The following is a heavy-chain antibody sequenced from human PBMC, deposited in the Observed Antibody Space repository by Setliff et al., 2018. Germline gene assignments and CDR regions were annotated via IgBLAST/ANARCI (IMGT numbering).Heavy chain of an antibody. D-gene: IGHD6-6*01. CDR2: IYTSGST. CDR1: GGSFSGYY. J-gene: IGHJ5*02. Sequence: SETLSLTCAVYGGSFSGYYWSWIRQPPGKGLEWIGRIYTSGSTNSNPSLKSRVTISVDTSKNQFSLKLSSVTAADTAVYYCARHVLGYSSSYNWFDPWGQGTLVTVSS. V-gene: IGHV4-59*10. CDR3: ARHVLGYSSSYNWFDP.